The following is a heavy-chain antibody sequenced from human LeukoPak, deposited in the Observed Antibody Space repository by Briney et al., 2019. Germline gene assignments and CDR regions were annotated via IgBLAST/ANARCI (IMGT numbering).Heavy chain of an antibody. CDR1: GGSISSYY. CDR2: IYYSGST. D-gene: IGHD2-15*01. Sequence: SETLSLTCTVSGGSISSYYWSWIRQPPGEGLEWIGYIYYSGSTNYNPSLKSRVTISVDTSKNQFSLKLSSVTAADTAVYYCARGVAAHLDYWGQGTLVTVSS. J-gene: IGHJ4*02. CDR3: ARGVAAHLDY. V-gene: IGHV4-59*01.